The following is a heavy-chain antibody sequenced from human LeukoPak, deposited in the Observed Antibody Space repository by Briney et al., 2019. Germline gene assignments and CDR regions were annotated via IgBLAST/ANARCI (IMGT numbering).Heavy chain of an antibody. CDR2: ISNDESNK. D-gene: IGHD3-10*01. V-gene: IGHV3-30*18. Sequence: GGSLRLSCAASGFTFSSSAMHWVRQAPGKGLEWVTVISNDESNKYYADSVKGRFTISRDNAKNSLFLQMNSLRAEDTAVYYCAKDRDFGELDYWGQGTLVTVSS. J-gene: IGHJ4*02. CDR3: AKDRDFGELDY. CDR1: GFTFSSSA.